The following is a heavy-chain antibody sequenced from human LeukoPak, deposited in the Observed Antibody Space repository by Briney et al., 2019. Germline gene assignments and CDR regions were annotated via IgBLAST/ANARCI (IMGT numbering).Heavy chain of an antibody. D-gene: IGHD3-3*01. V-gene: IGHV1-8*01. CDR1: GYTFTSYD. Sequence: ASVNVSCKASGYTFTSYDINWVRQATGQGLEWMGWMNPNSGNTGYAQKFQGRVTMTRNTSISTAYMELSSLRSDDTAAYYCARSRESDYDFWSGHNYYYDLDVWGEGTTVTVSS. CDR2: MNPNSGNT. CDR3: ARSRESDYDFWSGHNYYYDLDV. J-gene: IGHJ6*03.